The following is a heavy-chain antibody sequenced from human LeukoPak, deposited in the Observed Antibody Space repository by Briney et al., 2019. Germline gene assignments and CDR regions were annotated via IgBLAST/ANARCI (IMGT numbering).Heavy chain of an antibody. J-gene: IGHJ4*02. CDR3: ARSPQWLVYIDY. D-gene: IGHD6-19*01. CDR2: INPNSGGT. V-gene: IGHV1-2*02. Sequence: GASVKVSCKASGYTFTSYDINWVRQATGQGLEWMGWINPNSGGTNYAQKFQGRVTMTRDTSISTAYMELSRLRSDDTAVYYCARSPQWLVYIDYWGQGTLVTVSS. CDR1: GYTFTSYD.